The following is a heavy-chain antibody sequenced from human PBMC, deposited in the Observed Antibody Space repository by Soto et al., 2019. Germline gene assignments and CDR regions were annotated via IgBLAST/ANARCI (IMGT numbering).Heavy chain of an antibody. V-gene: IGHV1-46*01. CDR2: INPSGGST. Sequence: QVQLVQSGADFKKPGASVRVSCKASGYAFANYALHWMRQAPGQGLEWMGIINPSGGSTNYLQKFQGRITMTRDTSTSTVYMELSSLRSEDTAVYFCARADYYDSSGFYYDCWGQGTLVTVSS. D-gene: IGHD3-22*01. CDR3: ARADYYDSSGFYYDC. J-gene: IGHJ4*02. CDR1: GYAFANYA.